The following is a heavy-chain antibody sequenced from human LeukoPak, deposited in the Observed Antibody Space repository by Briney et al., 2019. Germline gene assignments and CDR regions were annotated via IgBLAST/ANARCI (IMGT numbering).Heavy chain of an antibody. D-gene: IGHD1-26*01. Sequence: GGSLRLSCAASGFTFSSYGMHWVRQAPGKGLEWVSSISRSSSYIYYADSMKGRFTVSRDNAKNSLYLQMNSLRAEDTAVYYCARDPGFVVGAGWVDYYYMDVWGKGTTVTISS. CDR2: ISRSSSYI. J-gene: IGHJ6*03. V-gene: IGHV3-21*04. CDR3: ARDPGFVVGAGWVDYYYMDV. CDR1: GFTFSSYG.